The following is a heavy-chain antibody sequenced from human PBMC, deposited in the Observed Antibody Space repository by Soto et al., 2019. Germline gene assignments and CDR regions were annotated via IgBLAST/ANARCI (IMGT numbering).Heavy chain of an antibody. CDR3: AKDARAVADLGVYDFDV. D-gene: IGHD6-19*01. CDR2: ITWTSGGI. J-gene: IGHJ4*02. CDR1: GFTFDEYA. Sequence: PGGSLRLSCPASGFTFDEYAMHWVRQVPGKGLEWVSVITWTSGGIDYADSVKGRFTTSRDNAKNTLYLQMNSRRTEDTAFYYCAKDARAVADLGVYDFDVGGQGTLVTFAS. V-gene: IGHV3-9*01.